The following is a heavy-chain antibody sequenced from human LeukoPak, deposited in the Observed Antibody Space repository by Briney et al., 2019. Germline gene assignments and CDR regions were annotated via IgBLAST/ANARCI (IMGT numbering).Heavy chain of an antibody. J-gene: IGHJ4*02. CDR3: AAPIVGAAFDF. Sequence: PSETLSLTWTLSGGSISSSSYYWGWIRQPPGKGLEWIGSLYYSGSTYYNPSLKSRVTISVDTSKNQFSLKLSSVTAADTAVYYCAAPIVGAAFDFWGQGTLVTVSS. CDR1: GGSISSSSYY. V-gene: IGHV4-39*01. CDR2: LYYSGST. D-gene: IGHD1-26*01.